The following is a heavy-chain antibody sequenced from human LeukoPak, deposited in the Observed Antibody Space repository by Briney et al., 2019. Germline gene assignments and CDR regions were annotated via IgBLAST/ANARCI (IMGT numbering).Heavy chain of an antibody. Sequence: GGSLRLSCAASGFTFSHYGIHWVRQAPGKGLEWISSISSSVSYIYYAASVKGRFTISRDNAKNLLYLQMNSLRAEDTAVYYCARDGGSENYDHWGQGTLVTASS. J-gene: IGHJ4*02. D-gene: IGHD1-26*01. CDR3: ARDGGSENYDH. V-gene: IGHV3-21*01. CDR2: ISSSVSYI. CDR1: GFTFSHYG.